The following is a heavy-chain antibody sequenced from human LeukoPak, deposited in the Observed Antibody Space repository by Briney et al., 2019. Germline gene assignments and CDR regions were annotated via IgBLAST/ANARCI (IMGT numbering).Heavy chain of an antibody. CDR2: ISSSSSYI. V-gene: IGHV3-21*01. D-gene: IGHD2-2*01. J-gene: IGHJ5*02. CDR1: GFTFSSYS. Sequence: PGGSLRLSCAASGFTFSSYSMNWVRQAPGKGLEWVSSISSSSSYIYYADSVKGRFTISRDNAKNSLYLQMNSLRAEDTAVYYCARAPRYCSSTSCYDDWFDPWGQGTLVTVSS. CDR3: ARAPRYCSSTSCYDDWFDP.